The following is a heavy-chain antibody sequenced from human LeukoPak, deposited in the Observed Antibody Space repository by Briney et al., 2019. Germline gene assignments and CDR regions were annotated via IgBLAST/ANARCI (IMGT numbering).Heavy chain of an antibody. CDR3: ARDRSPTYYYDSSGYYPDAFDI. J-gene: IGHJ3*02. CDR1: GGSISSYY. CDR2: IYTSGST. D-gene: IGHD3-22*01. Sequence: SETLPLTCTVSGGSISSYYWSWIRQPAGKGLEWIGRIYTSGSTNYNPSLKSRVTMSVATSKNQFSLKLSSVTAADTAVYYCARDRSPTYYYDSSGYYPDAFDIWGQGTMVTVSS. V-gene: IGHV4-4*07.